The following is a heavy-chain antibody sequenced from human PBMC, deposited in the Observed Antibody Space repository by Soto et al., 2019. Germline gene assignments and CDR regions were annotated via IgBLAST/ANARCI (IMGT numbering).Heavy chain of an antibody. J-gene: IGHJ6*03. CDR3: AGGYCSGGSCSAIGRYMDV. D-gene: IGHD2-15*01. CDR2: IWYDGSNK. CDR1: GFTFSSYG. Sequence: GGSLRLSCAASGFTFSSYGMHWVRQAPGKGLEWVAVIWYDGSNKYYADSVKGRFTISRDNSKNTLYLQMNSLRAEDTAVYYCAGGYCSGGSCSAIGRYMDVWGKGTTVTVSS. V-gene: IGHV3-33*01.